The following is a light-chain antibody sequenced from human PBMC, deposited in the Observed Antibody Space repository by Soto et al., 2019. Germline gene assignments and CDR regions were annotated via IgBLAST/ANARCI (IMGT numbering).Light chain of an antibody. CDR2: DAS. V-gene: IGKV1-5*01. CDR3: QQYNTYGLP. CDR1: QSVGNS. Sequence: DIQMTQSPSTLSASVGDRVSITCRASQSVGNSLAWYQQRPGKAPKLLIFDASTLESGVPSKFSGSGSDTEFTFTISSLPPDDSPTYYWQQYNTYGLPFGGGTKVEIK. J-gene: IGKJ4*01.